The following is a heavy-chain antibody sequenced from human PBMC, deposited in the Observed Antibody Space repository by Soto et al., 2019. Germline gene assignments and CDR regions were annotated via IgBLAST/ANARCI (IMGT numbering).Heavy chain of an antibody. CDR1: GFTFSNYA. D-gene: IGHD3-10*01. CDR2: VNNGGGGT. V-gene: IGHV3-23*01. Sequence: EVLLLDSGGGLVQPGGSLRLSCAASGFTFSNYAMTWVRQAPGKGPEGISTVNNGGGGTYYADSVKGLFTISRDNSKNTLYLQVSSLRAEDTAVYYCAKERLGRGIDYWGQGILVTVSS. J-gene: IGHJ4*02. CDR3: AKERLGRGIDY.